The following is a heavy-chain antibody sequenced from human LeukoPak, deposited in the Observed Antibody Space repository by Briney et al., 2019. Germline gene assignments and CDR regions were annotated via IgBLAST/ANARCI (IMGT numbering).Heavy chain of an antibody. CDR1: GFTVTANY. J-gene: IGHJ4*02. Sequence: GGSLRLSCAASGFTVTANYIHWVRQAPGKGLEWVSVIRTAGDTHSADSVMGRLTISRDNSKNTVYYQMNTLRVEDTALYYCARGDGFMIRDWDQGTLVIVSS. CDR2: IRTAGDT. V-gene: IGHV3-66*01. CDR3: ARGDGFMIRD. D-gene: IGHD3-10*01.